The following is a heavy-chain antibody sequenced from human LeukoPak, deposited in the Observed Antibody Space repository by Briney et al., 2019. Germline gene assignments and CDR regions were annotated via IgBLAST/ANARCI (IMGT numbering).Heavy chain of an antibody. D-gene: IGHD4-17*01. V-gene: IGHV3-23*01. J-gene: IGHJ5*02. CDR2: ISGSGGST. CDR1: GFTFSSYA. CDR3: AKGPTVTTGWFDP. Sequence: GGSLRLSCAASGFTFSSYAMSLVRQAPGKGLEWVSAISGSGGSTYYADSVKGRFTISSDNSKNTLYLQMNSLRAEDTAVYYCAKGPTVTTGWFDPWGQGTLVTVSS.